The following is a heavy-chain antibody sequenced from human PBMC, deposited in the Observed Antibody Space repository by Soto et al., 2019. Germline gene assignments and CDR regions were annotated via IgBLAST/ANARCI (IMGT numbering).Heavy chain of an antibody. CDR1: GGTFSSYA. CDR2: IIPIFGTA. J-gene: IGHJ4*02. CDR3: ARDPSPDGTSWQDY. Sequence: QVQLVQSGAEVKKPGSSVKVSCKASGGTFSSYAISWVRQAPGQGLEWMGGIIPIFGTANYAQKFQGRVTITADESTRTAYMELSSLRSEDTAVYYCARDPSPDGTSWQDYWGQGTLVTVSS. V-gene: IGHV1-69*01. D-gene: IGHD2-2*01.